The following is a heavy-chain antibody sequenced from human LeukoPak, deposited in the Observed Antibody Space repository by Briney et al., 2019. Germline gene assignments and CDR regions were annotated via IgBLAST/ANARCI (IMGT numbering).Heavy chain of an antibody. V-gene: IGHV4-4*07. J-gene: IGHJ6*03. Sequence: PSETLSLTCSVSGDSISFYYWSWIRQPVGKGLEWIGRIFPSETTNYNPSLKSRLTMSVDTSKNQISLRLTSVTAADAAIYYCARAAGVKAYLYHSYMDVWGKGTTVTVAS. CDR1: GDSISFYY. CDR3: ARAAGVKAYLYHSYMDV. CDR2: IFPSETT. D-gene: IGHD6-13*01.